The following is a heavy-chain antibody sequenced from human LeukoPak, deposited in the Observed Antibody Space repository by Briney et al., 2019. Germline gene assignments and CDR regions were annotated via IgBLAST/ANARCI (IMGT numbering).Heavy chain of an antibody. CDR1: GGSISSGGYY. CDR2: IYTSGST. Sequence: SSETLSLTCTVSGGSISSGGYYWSWIRQPAGKGLEWIGRIYTSGSTSYNPSLKSRVTISVDTSKNQFSLILSSVTAADTAVYYCARHSPSYSRVDYWGQGTLVTVSS. D-gene: IGHD4-11*01. CDR3: ARHSPSYSRVDY. J-gene: IGHJ4*02. V-gene: IGHV4-61*02.